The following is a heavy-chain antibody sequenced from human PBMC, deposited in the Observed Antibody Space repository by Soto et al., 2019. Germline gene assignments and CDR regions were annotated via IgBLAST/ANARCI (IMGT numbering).Heavy chain of an antibody. V-gene: IGHV1-69*13. CDR2: IIPIFGTA. J-gene: IGHJ3*02. CDR3: AREGNYDSSGYYPPDAFDI. CDR1: GYIFTGNY. Sequence: GASVKVSCKASGYIFTGNYMHWVRQAPGQGLEWMGGIIPIFGTANYAQKFQGRVTITADESTSTAYMELSSLRSEDTAVYYCAREGNYDSSGYYPPDAFDIWGQGTMVTVSS. D-gene: IGHD3-22*01.